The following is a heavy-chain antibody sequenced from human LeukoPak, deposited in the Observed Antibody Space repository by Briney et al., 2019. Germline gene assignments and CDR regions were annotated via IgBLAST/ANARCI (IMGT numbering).Heavy chain of an antibody. D-gene: IGHD3-22*01. J-gene: IGHJ4*02. CDR2: IIPIFGTA. Sequence: GASVKVSCKASGGTFSSYAISWVRQAPGQGLEWMGGIIPIFGTANYAQKFQGGVTITADESTSTAYMELSSLRSEDTAVYYCARDKDSSGYYGYWGQGTLVTVSS. V-gene: IGHV1-69*13. CDR1: GGTFSSYA. CDR3: ARDKDSSGYYGY.